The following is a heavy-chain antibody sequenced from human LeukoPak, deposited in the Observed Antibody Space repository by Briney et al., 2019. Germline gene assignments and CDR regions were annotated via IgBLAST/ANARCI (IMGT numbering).Heavy chain of an antibody. CDR2: ISYDGSKK. CDR1: GFTFSNYA. D-gene: IGHD3-10*02. CDR3: ARDFSDVRGNIFDS. Sequence: GGSLRLSCAASGFTFSNYAMHWVRQPPGKGLEWVAVISYDGSKKYYADSVKGRFTISRDNSKNTLYLQMDSLRAEDTAVYYCARDFSDVRGNIFDSWGQGTLVTVSS. J-gene: IGHJ4*02. V-gene: IGHV3-30*04.